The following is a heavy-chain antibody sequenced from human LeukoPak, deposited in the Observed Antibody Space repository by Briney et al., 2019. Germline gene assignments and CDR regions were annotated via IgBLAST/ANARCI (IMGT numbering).Heavy chain of an antibody. V-gene: IGHV3-7*01. J-gene: IGHJ4*02. Sequence: GGSLRLSCAASGFTFSSYSMNWVRQAPGKGLEWVANIKQDGSEKYYVDSVKGRFTISRDNAKNSLYLQMNSLRAEDTAVYYCARESPLGYCSGGSCQMTDYWGQGTLVTVSS. CDR3: ARESPLGYCSGGSCQMTDY. CDR2: IKQDGSEK. CDR1: GFTFSSYS. D-gene: IGHD2-15*01.